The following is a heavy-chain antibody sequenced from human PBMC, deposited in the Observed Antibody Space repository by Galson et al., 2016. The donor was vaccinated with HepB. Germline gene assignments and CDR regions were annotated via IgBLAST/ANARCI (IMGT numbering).Heavy chain of an antibody. J-gene: IGHJ5*02. CDR2: IRNNANNYTT. Sequence: SLRLSCAASGFLFSGSAMHWVRQAPGKGLEWVGRIRNNANNYTTTHRESVKGRFAISRDDSKNMAYLQMNSLKTEDTGVYFCTTDALDRWGQGTLVTVSS. CDR3: TTDALDR. D-gene: IGHD2-2*01. CDR1: GFLFSGSA. V-gene: IGHV3-73*01.